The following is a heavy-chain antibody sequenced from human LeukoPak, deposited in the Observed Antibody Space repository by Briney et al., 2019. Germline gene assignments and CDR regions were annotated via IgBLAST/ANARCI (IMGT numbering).Heavy chain of an antibody. CDR1: GFTFSSYA. CDR3: AKGSYDFWSGYLADFDC. CDR2: ISGGGGST. D-gene: IGHD3-3*01. V-gene: IGHV3-23*01. Sequence: GGSLRLSCAASGFTFSSYAMSWVRQAPGKGLEWVSAISGGGGSTYYADSVKGRFTISRDNSKNTLYLQMNSLRAEDTAVYYCAKGSYDFWSGYLADFDCWGQGTLVTVSS. J-gene: IGHJ4*02.